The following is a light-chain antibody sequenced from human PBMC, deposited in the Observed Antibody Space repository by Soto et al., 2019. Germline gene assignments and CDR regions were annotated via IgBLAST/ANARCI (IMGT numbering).Light chain of an antibody. CDR3: QQSYRTPPT. V-gene: IGKV1-39*01. Sequence: DIQMTQSPSSLSASVGDRVTITFRASQSISSYLNWYQQKPGKAPKLLIYAASSLQSGVPSRFSGSGSGTDFTLTISSLQPEDFATYYCQQSYRTPPTFGQGTKVEIK. CDR2: AAS. J-gene: IGKJ1*01. CDR1: QSISSY.